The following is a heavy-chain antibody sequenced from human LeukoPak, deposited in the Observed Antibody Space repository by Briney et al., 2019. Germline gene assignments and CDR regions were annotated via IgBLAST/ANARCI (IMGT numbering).Heavy chain of an antibody. Sequence: SETLSLTCTVSGGSISSGGYYWSWIRQHPGKGLEWIGYIYYSGSTYYNPSLKSRVTISVDTSKNQFSLKLSSVTAADTAVYYCARGRRGTMVRGFEIDYWGQGTLVTVSS. CDR1: GGSISSGGYY. CDR3: ARGRRGTMVRGFEIDY. D-gene: IGHD3-10*01. J-gene: IGHJ4*02. V-gene: IGHV4-31*03. CDR2: IYYSGST.